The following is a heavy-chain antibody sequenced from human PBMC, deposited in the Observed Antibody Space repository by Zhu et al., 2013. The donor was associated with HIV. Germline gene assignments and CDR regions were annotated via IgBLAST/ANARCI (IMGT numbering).Heavy chain of an antibody. CDR1: GGTFSSFA. V-gene: IGHV1-69*06. Sequence: QVQLVQSGAEVKKPGSSVKVSCKASGGTFSSFAISWVRQVPGQGLEWMGRIIPIFGTANYAQKFQGRVTITADKSTSTAYMELSSLRSEDTAVYYCARGGEVAGTGGYWYFDLWGRGTLVTVSS. CDR2: IIPIFGTA. CDR3: ARGGEVAGTGGYWYFDL. J-gene: IGHJ2*01. D-gene: IGHD6-19*01.